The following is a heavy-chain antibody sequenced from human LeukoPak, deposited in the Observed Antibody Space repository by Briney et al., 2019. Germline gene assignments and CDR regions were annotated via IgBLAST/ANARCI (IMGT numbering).Heavy chain of an antibody. CDR1: GFTFSSYS. CDR2: ISSSSSYI. Sequence: GGSLRLSCAASGFTFSSYSMNWVRQAPGKGLEWVSSISSSSSYIYYADSAKGRFTISRDNAKNSLYLQMNSLRAEDTAVHYCARDAVLTYYDSSGFYGMDVWGQGTTVTVSS. CDR3: ARDAVLTYYDSSGFYGMDV. J-gene: IGHJ6*02. V-gene: IGHV3-21*01. D-gene: IGHD3-22*01.